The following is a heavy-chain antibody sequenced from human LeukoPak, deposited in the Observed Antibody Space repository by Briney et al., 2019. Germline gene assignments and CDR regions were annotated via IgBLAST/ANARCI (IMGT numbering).Heavy chain of an antibody. CDR2: MNPNTGNI. V-gene: IGHV1-8*01. J-gene: IGHJ4*02. D-gene: IGHD5-18*01. CDR3: ARPRVYSYVFDY. Sequence: ASVKVSCKASGYTFTSYNIHWVRQATGQGLEWMGWMNPNTGNIEYAQKFQGRVTMTTNTSISTAYLELTSLRSEDTAVYYCARPRVYSYVFDYWGQGTLVTVSS. CDR1: GYTFTSYN.